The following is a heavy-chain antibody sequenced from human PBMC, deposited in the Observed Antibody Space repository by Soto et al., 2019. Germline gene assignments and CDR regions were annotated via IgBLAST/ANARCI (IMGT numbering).Heavy chain of an antibody. V-gene: IGHV3-74*01. D-gene: IGHD3-3*01. Sequence: PGGSLRLSCAASGFTFSSLGMDWVRQAPGKGLVWVSRINSDGSSASYADSVKGRFTISRDNAKNTLYLQMNSLRAEDTAVYYCARGAYYDFWSMDVWGQGTTVTVSS. J-gene: IGHJ6*02. CDR1: GFTFSSLG. CDR2: INSDGSSA. CDR3: ARGAYYDFWSMDV.